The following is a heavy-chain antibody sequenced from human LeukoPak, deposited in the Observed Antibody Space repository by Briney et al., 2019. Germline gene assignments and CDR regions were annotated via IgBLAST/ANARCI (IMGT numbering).Heavy chain of an antibody. D-gene: IGHD2-8*01. J-gene: IGHJ4*02. Sequence: PSETLSLTCTVSGGSISSSSYYWGWIRQPPGKGLEWIGSIYYSGSTYYNPSLKSRVTISVDTSKNQFSLKLSPVTAADTAVYYCARGYCTNAVCSLGPTQAWGQGTLVTVSS. CDR1: GGSISSSSYY. V-gene: IGHV4-39*07. CDR2: IYYSGST. CDR3: ARGYCTNAVCSLGPTQA.